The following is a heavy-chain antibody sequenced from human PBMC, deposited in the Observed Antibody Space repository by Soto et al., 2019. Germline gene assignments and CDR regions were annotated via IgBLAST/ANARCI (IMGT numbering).Heavy chain of an antibody. CDR2: ISYDGSNK. J-gene: IGHJ3*02. D-gene: IGHD2-15*01. CDR3: ANDPRDCSGGSCYKQI. Sequence: QVQLVESGGGVVQPGRSLRLSCAASGFTFSSYGMHWVRQAPGKGLEWVAVISYDGSNKYYADSVKGRFTISRDNSKNTLYLQMNSLRVEDTAVYYCANDPRDCSGGSCYKQIWGQGTMVTVSS. V-gene: IGHV3-30*18. CDR1: GFTFSSYG.